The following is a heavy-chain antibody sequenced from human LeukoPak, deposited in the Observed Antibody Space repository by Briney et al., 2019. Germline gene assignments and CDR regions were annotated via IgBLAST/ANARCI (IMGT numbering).Heavy chain of an antibody. J-gene: IGHJ6*03. D-gene: IGHD3-10*01. V-gene: IGHV4-34*01. Sequence: SETLFLTCAVYGGSFSGYYWSWIRQPPGKGLEWIGEINHSGSTNYNPSLKSRVTISVDTSKNQFSLKLSSVTAADTAVYYCARLSRWFGELSPPPYYMDVWGKGTTVTISS. CDR1: GGSFSGYY. CDR3: ARLSRWFGELSPPPYYMDV. CDR2: INHSGST.